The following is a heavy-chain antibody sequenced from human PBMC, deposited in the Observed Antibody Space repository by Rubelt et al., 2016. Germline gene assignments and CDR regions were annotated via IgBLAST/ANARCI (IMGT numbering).Heavy chain of an antibody. CDR3: ARAGIWSGYYQPHWFDP. Sequence: GLEWVSAISGSGGSTYYADSVKGRFTISRDNSKNTLYLQMNSLRAEDTAVYYCARAGIWSGYYQPHWFDPWGQGTLVTVSS. J-gene: IGHJ5*02. V-gene: IGHV3-23*01. CDR2: ISGSGGST. D-gene: IGHD3-3*01.